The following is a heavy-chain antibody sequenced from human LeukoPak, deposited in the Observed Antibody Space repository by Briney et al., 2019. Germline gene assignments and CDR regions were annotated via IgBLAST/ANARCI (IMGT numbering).Heavy chain of an antibody. CDR3: VRDFQNY. CDR2: VYSGGTT. J-gene: IGHJ4*02. Sequence: GGSLRLSCAASGFTVSSKHMTWVRQAPGKGLEWVSVVYSGGTTYYADSLKGRFTISRDNAKNSLYLQMNSLRAEDTAIYYCVRDFQNYWGQGTLVTVSS. V-gene: IGHV3-53*01. CDR1: GFTVSSKH.